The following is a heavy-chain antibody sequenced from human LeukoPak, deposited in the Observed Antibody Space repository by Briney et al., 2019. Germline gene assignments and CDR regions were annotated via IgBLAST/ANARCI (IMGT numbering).Heavy chain of an antibody. D-gene: IGHD3-10*01. CDR3: AKEANYYGSGSYFDY. V-gene: IGHV3-9*01. J-gene: IGHJ4*02. CDR1: GFTFDDYA. Sequence: GGSLRLSCAASGFTFDDYAMHWVRQAPGKGLEWVSGISWNSGSIGYADSVKGRFTISRDNAKNSLYLQMNSLRAEDTALHYCAKEANYYGSGSYFDYWGQGTLVTVSS. CDR2: ISWNSGSI.